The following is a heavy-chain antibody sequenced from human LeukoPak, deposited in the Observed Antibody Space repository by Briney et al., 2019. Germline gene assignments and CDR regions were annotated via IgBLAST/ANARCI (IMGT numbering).Heavy chain of an antibody. Sequence: PGGSLRLSCAASGFTFSNHWMHWVRQAPGKGLETVSAITGNGGSTFYADSVKGRFTTSRDNSKNTLYLQMSSLRAEDTAMYYCARRDDYSAYDCWGQGTLVTVSS. CDR3: ARRDDYSAYDC. CDR1: GFTFSNHW. V-gene: IGHV3-64D*06. J-gene: IGHJ4*02. CDR2: ITGNGGST. D-gene: IGHD5-24*01.